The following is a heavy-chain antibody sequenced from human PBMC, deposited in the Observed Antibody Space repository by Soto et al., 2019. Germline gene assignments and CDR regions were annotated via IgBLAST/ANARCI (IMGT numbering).Heavy chain of an antibody. CDR3: ARGETGVDDALEI. D-gene: IGHD7-27*01. CDR2: INPDSGGT. V-gene: IGHV1-2*04. CDR1: GSIFSAYY. J-gene: IGHJ3*02. Sequence: QVQLAQSGAEVKKPGASVKVSCKASGSIFSAYYLYWVRQAPGRGLEWVGWINPDSGGTNYAQKFLGWVTMTRDTSIRTAYMELNSLRSDDTAVYYCARGETGVDDALEIWGQGTMVTVSS.